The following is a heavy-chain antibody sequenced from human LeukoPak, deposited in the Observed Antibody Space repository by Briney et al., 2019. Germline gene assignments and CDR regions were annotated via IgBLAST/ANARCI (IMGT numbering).Heavy chain of an antibody. D-gene: IGHD6-19*01. CDR2: VFYTGST. V-gene: IGHV4-59*01. CDR1: GGSISGNY. CDR3: ARAVAVAGTFKSDF. J-gene: IGHJ4*02. Sequence: PSETLSLTCTVSGGSISGNYWTWIRQPPGKGLDYIGHVFYTGSTNYSPSLKSRVTISIDTSKSHFSLKLTSVTAADTAVYYCARAVAVAGTFKSDFWGQGTLVTVSS.